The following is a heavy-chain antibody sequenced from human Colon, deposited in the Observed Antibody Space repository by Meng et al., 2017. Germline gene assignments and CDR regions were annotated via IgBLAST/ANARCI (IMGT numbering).Heavy chain of an antibody. J-gene: IGHJ5*02. V-gene: IGHV1-24*01. Sequence: QVQMVQSGPDVKKPGASVKVSCKLSGYSLTELSMHWVRQAPGKGLEWMGGFDPEDGEPMYAQEFQGRVTMTEDKSTETTYMELSNLRSEDTAVYYCVTQQVPAVLGWFDPWGQGTLVTVSS. CDR1: GYSLTELS. CDR2: FDPEDGEP. CDR3: VTQQVPAVLGWFDP. D-gene: IGHD2-2*01.